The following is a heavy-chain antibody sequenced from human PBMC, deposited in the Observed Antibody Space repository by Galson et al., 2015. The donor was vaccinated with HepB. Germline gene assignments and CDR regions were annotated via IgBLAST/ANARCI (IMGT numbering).Heavy chain of an antibody. CDR3: ARGGPINEYYDFWSGYADYYYYGMDV. D-gene: IGHD3-3*01. V-gene: IGHV6-1*01. J-gene: IGHJ6*02. CDR1: GDSVSSNSAA. Sequence: CAVSGDSVSSNSAAWNWIRQSPSRGLEWLGRTYYRSKWYNDYAVSVKSRITINPDTSKNQFSLQLNSVTPEDTAVYYCARGGPINEYYDFWSGYADYYYYGMDVWGQGTTVTVSS. CDR2: TYYRSKWYN.